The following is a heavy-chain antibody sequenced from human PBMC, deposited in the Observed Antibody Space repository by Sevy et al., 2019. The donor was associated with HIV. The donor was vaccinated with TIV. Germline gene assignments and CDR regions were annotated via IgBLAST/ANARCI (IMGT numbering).Heavy chain of an antibody. CDR3: AKTINSGGGVVPAANYYYYGLDV. CDR2: INQDGTEK. D-gene: IGHD2-2*01. V-gene: IGHV3-7*03. Sequence: GGSLRLSCAASGFTFSSYWMSWVRQAPGKGLEWVANINQDGTEKYYVDSVKGRFTISRDNAKNSLYLQMNSLRAEDTAIYYCAKTINSGGGVVPAANYYYYGLDVWGQGTTVTVSS. J-gene: IGHJ6*02. CDR1: GFTFSSYW.